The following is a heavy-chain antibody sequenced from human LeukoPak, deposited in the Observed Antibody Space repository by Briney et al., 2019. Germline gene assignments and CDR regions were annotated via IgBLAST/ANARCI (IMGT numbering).Heavy chain of an antibody. J-gene: IGHJ1*01. Sequence: GGSLRLSCAASRFTFSSYGMHWVRQAPGKGLEWVSGISPRGDITYYKDSVRGRFTISRDNFKNTVSLQLNSLRAEDTAMYYCAKDDDWGRFNHWGQGTLVTVSS. D-gene: IGHD3-16*01. V-gene: IGHV3-NL1*01. CDR1: RFTFSSYG. CDR2: ISPRGDIT. CDR3: AKDDDWGRFNH.